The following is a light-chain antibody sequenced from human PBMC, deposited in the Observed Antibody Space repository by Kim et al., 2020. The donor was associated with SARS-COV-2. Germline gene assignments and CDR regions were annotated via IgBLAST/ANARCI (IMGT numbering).Light chain of an antibody. V-gene: IGLV3-9*01. CDR1: NIGSKN. Sequence: VALGQMARITCGGNNIGSKNVHWYQQKPGQAPVLVIYRDSNRPSGIPERFSGSNSGNTATLTISRAQAGDEADYYCQVWDSSTGVVFGGGTQLTVL. J-gene: IGLJ2*01. CDR3: QVWDSSTGVV. CDR2: RDS.